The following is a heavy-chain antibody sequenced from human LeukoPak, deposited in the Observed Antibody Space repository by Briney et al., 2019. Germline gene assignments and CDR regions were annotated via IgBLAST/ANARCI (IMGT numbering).Heavy chain of an antibody. Sequence: GGSLRLSCAASGFTFSSCAMSWVRQAPGKGLECVSAISGSGGSTYYADSVKGRFTISRDNSKNTLYLQMKSMRAEDTAVYYCAKGVTMTTAQRRNYYYYGMDVWGQGTTVTVSS. CDR1: GFTFSSCA. V-gene: IGHV3-23*01. CDR3: AKGVTMTTAQRRNYYYYGMDV. D-gene: IGHD4-17*01. CDR2: ISGSGGST. J-gene: IGHJ6*01.